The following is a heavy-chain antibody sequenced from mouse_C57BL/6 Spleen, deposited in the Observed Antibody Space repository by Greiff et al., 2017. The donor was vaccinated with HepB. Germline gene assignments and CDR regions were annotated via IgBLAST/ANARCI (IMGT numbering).Heavy chain of an antibody. CDR2: ISSGGDYI. Sequence: EVKLMESGEGLVKPGGSLKLSCAASGFTFSSYAMSWVRQTPEKRLEWVAYISSGGDYIYYADTVKGRFTISRDNARNTLYLQMSSLKSEDTAMYYCTRDSSGYQWYFDYWGQGTTLTVSS. CDR3: TRDSSGYQWYFDY. CDR1: GFTFSSYA. J-gene: IGHJ2*01. V-gene: IGHV5-9-1*02. D-gene: IGHD3-2*02.